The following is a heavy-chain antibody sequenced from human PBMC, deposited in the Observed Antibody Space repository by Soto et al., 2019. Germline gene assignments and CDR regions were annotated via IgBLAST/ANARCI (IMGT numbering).Heavy chain of an antibody. CDR2: INDRGST. CDR3: ARAIYSPHYYYYYGMDL. CDR1: GGSFSGYY. D-gene: IGHD3-9*01. Sequence: SETLSLTCAVYGGSFSGYYWSWIRQPPGKGLEWIGEINDRGSTNYSPSLKSRVTIVVDTSKNQFFLNLTSVTAADTAVYYCARAIYSPHYYYYYGMDLWGQGTPVTVSS. J-gene: IGHJ6*02. V-gene: IGHV4-34*01.